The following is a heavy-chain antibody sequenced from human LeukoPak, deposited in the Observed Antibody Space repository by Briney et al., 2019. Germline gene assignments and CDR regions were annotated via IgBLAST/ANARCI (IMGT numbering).Heavy chain of an antibody. CDR2: INHSGST. Sequence: PSETLSLTCAVYGGSFSGYYWSWIRQPPGKGLEWIGEINHSGSTNYNPSLKSRVTISVDTSRNQFSLKLSSVTAADTAVYYCAGHHPRNTVDFWGQGTLVTVSS. D-gene: IGHD2/OR15-2a*01. V-gene: IGHV4-34*01. J-gene: IGHJ4*02. CDR1: GGSFSGYY. CDR3: AGHHPRNTVDF.